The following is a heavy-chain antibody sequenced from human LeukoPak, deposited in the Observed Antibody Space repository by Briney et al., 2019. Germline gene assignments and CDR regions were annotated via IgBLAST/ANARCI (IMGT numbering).Heavy chain of an antibody. CDR3: ARDEITVTSSIDY. V-gene: IGHV3-66*01. D-gene: IGHD4-17*01. J-gene: IGHJ4*02. CDR1: GFTVSSNH. Sequence: GGSLRLSCAASGFTVSSNHMSWVRQAPGKGLEWVSLISSGDSTYYADSVKGRFTISRDKSKNTLYLQMNSLRAEDTAVYYCARDEITVTSSIDYWGQGTLVTVSS. CDR2: ISSGDST.